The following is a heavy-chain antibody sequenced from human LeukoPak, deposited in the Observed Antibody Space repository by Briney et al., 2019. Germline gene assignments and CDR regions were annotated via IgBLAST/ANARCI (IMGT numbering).Heavy chain of an antibody. D-gene: IGHD5-18*01. Sequence: PGGSLRLSCAASGFTFTAYNMNWVRQAPGKGLEWVSAISGSGGSTYYADSVKGRFTISRDNSKNTLYLQMNSLRAEGTAVYYCAKDLSYGRGKGFDPWGQGTLVTVSS. CDR3: AKDLSYGRGKGFDP. V-gene: IGHV3-23*01. CDR2: ISGSGGST. J-gene: IGHJ5*02. CDR1: GFTFTAYN.